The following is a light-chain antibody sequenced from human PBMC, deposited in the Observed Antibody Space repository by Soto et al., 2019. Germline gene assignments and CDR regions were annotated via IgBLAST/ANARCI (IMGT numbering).Light chain of an antibody. V-gene: IGKV3D-15*01. CDR3: QQYNNWPWT. CDR1: QSVSSSY. J-gene: IGKJ1*01. CDR2: GAS. Sequence: EIVLTQSPVTLSLSPGERATLSCRASQSVSSSYLAWYQQKPGQAPRLLIYGASSRATGIPARFSGSGSGTEFTLTMSSLQSEDFVVYYCQQYNNWPWTFGQGTKVDIK.